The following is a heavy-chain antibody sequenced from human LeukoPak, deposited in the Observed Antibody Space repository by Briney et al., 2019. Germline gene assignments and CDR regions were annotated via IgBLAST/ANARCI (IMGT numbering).Heavy chain of an antibody. Sequence: SETLSLTCTVSAGSISSSNYYWGWIRQPPGKGLEWIGSIYYSGITYYNPSLKSRVTISVDTSKNQFSLKLSSVTAADTAVYYCARGRRVLRYFDWFTSARSTHYYFDYWGQGTLVTVSS. CDR2: IYYSGIT. CDR1: AGSISSSNYY. V-gene: IGHV4-39*07. J-gene: IGHJ4*02. CDR3: ARGRRVLRYFDWFTSARSTHYYFDY. D-gene: IGHD3-9*01.